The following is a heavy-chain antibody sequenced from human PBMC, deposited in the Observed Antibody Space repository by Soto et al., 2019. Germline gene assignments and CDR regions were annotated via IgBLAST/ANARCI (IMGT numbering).Heavy chain of an antibody. D-gene: IGHD6-13*01. J-gene: IGHJ5*02. CDR3: ARGGLPNGRLAAVDL. CDR1: GFTVSSHY. Sequence: EVQLVETGGGLIQPGGSLRLSCAASGFTVSSHYMTWVRQAPGKGLEWVSVIFSGGRTYYADSVKGRFTISRDNSKNTLYLQMNSLRAEDTAVYYCARGGLPNGRLAAVDLWGQGTLVTVSS. V-gene: IGHV3-53*02. CDR2: IFSGGRT.